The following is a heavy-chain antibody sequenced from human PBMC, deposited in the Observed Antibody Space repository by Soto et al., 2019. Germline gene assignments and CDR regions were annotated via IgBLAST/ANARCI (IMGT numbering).Heavy chain of an antibody. CDR3: ARDPHLSHYDILTGPDAFDI. CDR2: INQSGST. CDR1: GGSFSGHY. J-gene: IGHJ3*02. V-gene: IGHV4-34*01. D-gene: IGHD3-9*01. Sequence: SATLSLTCAFYGGSFSGHYWSWIRQPPGKGLEWIGEINQSGSTNYNPSLKSRVTISVDTSKNQFSLKLSSVTAADTAVYYCARDPHLSHYDILTGPDAFDIWGQGTMVTVSS.